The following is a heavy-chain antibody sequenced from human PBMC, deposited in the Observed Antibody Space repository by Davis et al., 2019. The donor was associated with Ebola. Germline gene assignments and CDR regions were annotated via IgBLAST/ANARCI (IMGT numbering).Heavy chain of an antibody. J-gene: IGHJ2*01. CDR3: ARLGSCTGGSCDIYIEL. D-gene: IGHD2-15*01. CDR1: GDSISTSY. CDR2: LHSSGST. V-gene: IGHV4-59*01. Sequence: MPSDPLSLPCTVPGDSISTSYCSWIRQPPGKGLEWIGYLHSSGSTHYNPSLQSRITTSVDTSQGQFSLKLRSVTAADTAFYYCARLGSCTGGSCDIYIELWGRGTMVTVSS.